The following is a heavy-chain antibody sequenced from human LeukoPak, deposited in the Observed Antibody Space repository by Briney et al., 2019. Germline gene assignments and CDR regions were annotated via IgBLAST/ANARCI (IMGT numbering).Heavy chain of an antibody. CDR3: ARMGATGYSSSWYGNCYGMDV. CDR2: IYYSGST. V-gene: IGHV4-59*01. D-gene: IGHD6-13*01. Sequence: SETLSLTCTVSGGSISSYYWSWIRQPPGKGLEWIGYIYYSGSTNYNPSLKSRVTISVDTSKNQFSLKLSSVTAADTAVYYCARMGATGYSSSWYGNCYGMDVWGQGTTVTVSS. CDR1: GGSISSYY. J-gene: IGHJ6*02.